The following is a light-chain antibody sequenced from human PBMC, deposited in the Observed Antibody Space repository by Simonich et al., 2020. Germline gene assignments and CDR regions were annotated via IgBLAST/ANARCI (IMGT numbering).Light chain of an antibody. CDR2: STI. V-gene: IGLV1-40*01. CDR3: QSYDSSLSGSV. Sequence: QSVLTQPPSVSGAPGQRVTISCTGSSSNIGAGYDVHWYQQLPGTAPKLLIYSTINRPSGFPDRFSGSKSGTSASLAITGLQAEDEADYYCQSYDSSLSGSVFGGGTKLTVL. J-gene: IGLJ2*01. CDR1: SSNIGAGYD.